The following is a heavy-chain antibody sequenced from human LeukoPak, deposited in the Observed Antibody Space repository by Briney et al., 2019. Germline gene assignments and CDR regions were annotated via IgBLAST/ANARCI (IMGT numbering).Heavy chain of an antibody. J-gene: IGHJ4*02. V-gene: IGHV3-66*01. CDR1: GFTVSSNY. CDR2: IYSGGST. D-gene: IGHD5-24*01. Sequence: GGSLRLSCAGSGFTVSSNYMSWVRQAPGKGLEWVSVIYSGGSTYYADSVKGRFTISRDNSKNTLYLQMNSLRAEDTAVYYCARADRAGSRWLQLYYFDYWGQGTLVTVSS. CDR3: ARADRAGSRWLQLYYFDY.